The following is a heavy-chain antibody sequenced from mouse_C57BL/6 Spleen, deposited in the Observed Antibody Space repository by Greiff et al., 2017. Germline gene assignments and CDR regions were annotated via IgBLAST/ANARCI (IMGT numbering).Heavy chain of an antibody. CDR1: GYSITSGYD. Sequence: VQLKESGPGMVKPSQSLSLTCTVTGYSITSGYDWHWIRHFPGNKLEWMGYISYSGSTNYNPSLKSRISITHDTSKNHFFLKLNSVTTEDTATYYCARVDWENYAMDYWGQGTSVTVSS. D-gene: IGHD4-1*01. CDR2: ISYSGST. CDR3: ARVDWENYAMDY. J-gene: IGHJ4*01. V-gene: IGHV3-1*01.